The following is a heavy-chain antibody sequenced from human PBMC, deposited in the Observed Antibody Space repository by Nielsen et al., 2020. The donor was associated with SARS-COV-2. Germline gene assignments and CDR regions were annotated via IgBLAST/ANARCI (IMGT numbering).Heavy chain of an antibody. D-gene: IGHD1-20*01. V-gene: IGHV3-48*01. J-gene: IGHJ4*02. Sequence: GGSLRLSCAASGFTFSSYSMNWVRQAPGKGLEWVSYISSSSSTIYYADSVKGRFTISRDNAKNSLYLQMNSLRAEDTAVYYCARGAWITGIDYWGQGTLVTVSS. CDR2: ISSSSSTI. CDR1: GFTFSSYS. CDR3: ARGAWITGIDY.